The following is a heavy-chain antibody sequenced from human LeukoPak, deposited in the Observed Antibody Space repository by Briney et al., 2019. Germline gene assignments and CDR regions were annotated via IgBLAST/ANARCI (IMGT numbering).Heavy chain of an antibody. Sequence: ASVKVSCKASGGTFSSYTFSWVRQAPGQGLEWIGGIIPIFGTANYAQKFQGRVTITADESTSTAYMELSSLSSEDTAVYYCASASHITMLRGANDYWGQGTLVTVSS. CDR3: ASASHITMLRGANDY. J-gene: IGHJ4*02. V-gene: IGHV1-69*13. D-gene: IGHD3-10*01. CDR2: IIPIFGTA. CDR1: GGTFSSYT.